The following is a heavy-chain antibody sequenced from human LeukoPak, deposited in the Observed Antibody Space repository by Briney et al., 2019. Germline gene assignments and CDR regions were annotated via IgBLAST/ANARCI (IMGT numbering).Heavy chain of an antibody. D-gene: IGHD3-10*01. CDR3: ARGSGSGNYYDAFYI. J-gene: IGHJ3*02. CDR2: INPSAGST. V-gene: IGHV1-46*01. Sequence: ASVKVSCKASGYTFTNYFMHWVRQAPGQGLEWMGIINPSAGSTTYAQKFQGRVTMTRDTSTSTVYMELSSLRSEDTAVYYCARGSGSGNYYDAFYIWGQGTRVTVSS. CDR1: GYTFTNYF.